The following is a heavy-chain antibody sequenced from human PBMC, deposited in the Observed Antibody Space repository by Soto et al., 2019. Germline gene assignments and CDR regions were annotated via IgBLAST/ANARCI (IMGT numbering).Heavy chain of an antibody. CDR2: INAAHGDT. CDR3: VRRHVSATGIDWFDP. Sequence: QVQLVQSGTEVKKPGASVKVSCKASGYTFTSYGIHWVRQAPGQRLEWMGWINAAHGDTKYSPKFQGRVTITRDTSASTAYMELSSLRSEDTAVYYCVRRHVSATGIDWFDPWGQGTLVTVSS. D-gene: IGHD6-13*01. J-gene: IGHJ5*02. CDR1: GYTFTSYG. V-gene: IGHV1-3*01.